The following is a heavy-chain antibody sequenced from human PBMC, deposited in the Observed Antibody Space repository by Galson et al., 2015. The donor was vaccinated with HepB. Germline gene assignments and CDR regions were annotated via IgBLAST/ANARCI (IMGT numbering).Heavy chain of an antibody. CDR3: ARDLQYGQGEGYFDY. CDR1: GYTFTSYG. Sequence: SVKVSCKASGYTFTSYGISWVRQAPGQGLEWVGWISAYNGNTNYAQKLQGRVTMTTDTSTSTAYMELRSLRSDDTAVYYCARDLQYGQGEGYFDYWGQGTLVTVSS. CDR2: ISAYNGNT. J-gene: IGHJ4*02. D-gene: IGHD3-16*01. V-gene: IGHV1-18*01.